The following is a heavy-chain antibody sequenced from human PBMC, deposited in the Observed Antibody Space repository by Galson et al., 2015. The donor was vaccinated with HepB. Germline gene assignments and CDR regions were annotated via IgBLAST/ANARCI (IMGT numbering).Heavy chain of an antibody. CDR3: ARDQKGGGSGSLYPPYY. CDR1: GFTFSSYA. CDR2: ISGSGGST. Sequence: SLRLSCAASGFTFSSYAMSWVRQAPGKGLEWVSAISGSGGSTYYADSVKGRFTISRDNSKNTLYLQMNSLRAEDTAVYYCARDQKGGGSGSLYPPYYWGQGTLVTVSS. D-gene: IGHD3-10*01. J-gene: IGHJ4*02. V-gene: IGHV3-23*01.